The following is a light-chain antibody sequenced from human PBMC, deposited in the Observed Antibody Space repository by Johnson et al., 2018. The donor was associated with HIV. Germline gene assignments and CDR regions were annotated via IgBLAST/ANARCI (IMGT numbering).Light chain of an antibody. CDR3: GTWDISLSAGV. CDR2: END. CDR1: SSNIGNNY. Sequence: QSVLTQPPSVSAAPGQKVTISCSGGSSNIGNNYVSWYQQLPGTATKLLIYENDKRPSGIPDRFSGSKSGTSASLGITGLQTGDEADYYCGTWDISLSAGVFGTGTKVTVL. J-gene: IGLJ1*01. V-gene: IGLV1-51*02.